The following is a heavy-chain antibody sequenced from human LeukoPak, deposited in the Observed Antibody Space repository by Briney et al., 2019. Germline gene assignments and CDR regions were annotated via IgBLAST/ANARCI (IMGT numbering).Heavy chain of an antibody. Sequence: GGSLRLSCAASGFTFSSYAMSWVRQAPGKGLEWVSAISGSGGSTYYADSVKGRFTISRDNSKNTLYLQMNNLRAEDTAVYYCAKVSSAIAAAGTFDYWGQGTLVTVSS. V-gene: IGHV3-23*01. D-gene: IGHD6-13*01. CDR2: ISGSGGST. CDR1: GFTFSSYA. J-gene: IGHJ4*02. CDR3: AKVSSAIAAAGTFDY.